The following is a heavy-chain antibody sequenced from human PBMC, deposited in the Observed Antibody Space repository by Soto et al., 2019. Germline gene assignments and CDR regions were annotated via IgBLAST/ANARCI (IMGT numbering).Heavy chain of an antibody. Sequence: QVQLVESGGGVVQPGRSLRLSCAASGFTFSRYGMHWVRQAPGKGLEWVAVISYDGSNKYYADSVKGRFTISRDNSKNTLYLQMNSLRAEDTALYYCAIYSSGWYPLDYWGQGTLVTVSS. CDR3: AIYSSGWYPLDY. J-gene: IGHJ4*02. CDR2: ISYDGSNK. D-gene: IGHD6-19*01. CDR1: GFTFSRYG. V-gene: IGHV3-30*03.